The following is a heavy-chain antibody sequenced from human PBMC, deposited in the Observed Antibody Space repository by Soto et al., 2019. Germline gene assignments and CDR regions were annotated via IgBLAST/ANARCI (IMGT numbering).Heavy chain of an antibody. V-gene: IGHV3-23*01. CDR1: GITISNYP. D-gene: IGHD3-22*01. Sequence: EVQLLESGGGLVQPGGSLRLSCAASGITISNYPMSWVRQAPGKGLDWVSGVSGGGDRTYYADSAKGRFTISKDISRNSLSLQLDSLGVEDSAVDFCVKDDGGYPSTAPHWGQGTLVTVSS. J-gene: IGHJ4*02. CDR2: VSGGGDRT. CDR3: VKDDGGYPSTAPH.